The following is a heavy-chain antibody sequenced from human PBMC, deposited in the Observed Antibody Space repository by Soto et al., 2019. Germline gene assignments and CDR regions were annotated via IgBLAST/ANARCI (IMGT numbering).Heavy chain of an antibody. CDR1: GFTFSSYA. V-gene: IGHV3-30-3*01. Sequence: GGSLRLSCATSGFTFSSYAMHWVRQAPGKGLEWVAVISFDGSNIYYADSVKGRFTISRDNSKNTLYLQMNSLRAEDTAVFYCARGGLGRDYYYGMDVWGQGTTVTVSS. J-gene: IGHJ6*02. CDR3: ARGGLGRDYYYGMDV. CDR2: ISFDGSNI.